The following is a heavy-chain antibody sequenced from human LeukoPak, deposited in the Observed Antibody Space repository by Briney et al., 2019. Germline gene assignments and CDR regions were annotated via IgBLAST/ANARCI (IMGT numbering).Heavy chain of an antibody. Sequence: SETLSLTCTVSGGSISSYYWSWIRQPAGKGLEWIGRIYTSGSTNYNPSLKSRVTMSVDTSKNQFSLKLSSVTAADTAVYYCARVAGTAVAGAPNYYGMDVWGQGTTVTVSS. J-gene: IGHJ6*02. V-gene: IGHV4-4*07. CDR1: GGSISSYY. CDR3: ARVAGTAVAGAPNYYGMDV. D-gene: IGHD6-19*01. CDR2: IYTSGST.